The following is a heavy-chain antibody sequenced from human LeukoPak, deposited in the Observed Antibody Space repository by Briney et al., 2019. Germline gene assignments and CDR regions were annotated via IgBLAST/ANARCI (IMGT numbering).Heavy chain of an antibody. J-gene: IGHJ4*02. CDR2: INHSGST. CDR3: ARYRYFDFSHFDY. D-gene: IGHD3-9*01. CDR1: GGSFSGYY. Sequence: PSETLSLTCAVYGGSFSGYYWSWIRQPPGKGLEWIGEINHSGSTNYNPSLKSRVTISVDTSKNQFSLKLSSVTAADTAVYYCARYRYFDFSHFDYWGQGTLVTVSS. V-gene: IGHV4-34*01.